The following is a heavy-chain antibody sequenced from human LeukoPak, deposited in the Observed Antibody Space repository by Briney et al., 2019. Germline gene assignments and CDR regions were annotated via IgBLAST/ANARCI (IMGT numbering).Heavy chain of an antibody. CDR3: ASYSGSYSSDFDY. Sequence: GASVKVSCKASGYTFTGYYMHWVRQAPGQGLEWMGWINPNSSGTNYAQKFQGRVTMTRDTSISTAYMELSRLRSDDTAVYYCASYSGSYSSDFDYWGQGTLVTVSS. CDR2: INPNSSGT. CDR1: GYTFTGYY. D-gene: IGHD1-26*01. J-gene: IGHJ4*02. V-gene: IGHV1-2*02.